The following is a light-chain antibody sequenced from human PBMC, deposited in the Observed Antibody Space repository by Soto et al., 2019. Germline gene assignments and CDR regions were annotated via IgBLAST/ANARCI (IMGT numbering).Light chain of an antibody. CDR3: SSYTSSSTVL. J-gene: IGLJ2*01. CDR1: SSDVGGYNY. V-gene: IGLV2-14*01. CDR2: EVS. Sequence: QSVLTQPASVSGSPGQSITISCTGTSSDVGGYNYVSWYQQHPGKAPKLMIYEVSNRPSGVSNRFSGTKSGNTASLTISGLQAEDGADYYCSSYTSSSTVLFGGGTQLTVL.